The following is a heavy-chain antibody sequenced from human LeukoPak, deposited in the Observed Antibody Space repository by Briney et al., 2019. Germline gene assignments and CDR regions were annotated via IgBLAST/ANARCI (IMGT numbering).Heavy chain of an antibody. CDR3: ASSGFGIRTDDY. Sequence: SETLSLTXTVSGGSISSGSYYWSWIRQPAGKGLEWIGRIYTSGSTNYNPSLKSRVTISVDTSKNQFSLKLSSVTAADTAVYYCASSGFGIRTDDYWGQGTLVTVSS. CDR2: IYTSGST. V-gene: IGHV4-61*02. D-gene: IGHD1-14*01. CDR1: GGSISSGSYY. J-gene: IGHJ4*02.